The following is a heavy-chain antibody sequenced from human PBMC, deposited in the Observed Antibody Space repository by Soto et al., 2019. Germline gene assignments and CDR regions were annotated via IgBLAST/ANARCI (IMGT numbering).Heavy chain of an antibody. CDR3: AIPDGEVPAAMRGPNYYYYGMDV. CDR1: GRSISSRLYY. Sequence: PSETLSLTCTISGRSISSRLYYRGWIHQPPGKGLGWIGSIYYSGSTYYNPSLNSRVTISVDTSKNQFSLKLSSVTAADTAVYYCAIPDGEVPAAMRGPNYYYYGMDVWGKGTTVT. D-gene: IGHD2-2*01. CDR2: IYYSGST. V-gene: IGHV4-39*01. J-gene: IGHJ6*04.